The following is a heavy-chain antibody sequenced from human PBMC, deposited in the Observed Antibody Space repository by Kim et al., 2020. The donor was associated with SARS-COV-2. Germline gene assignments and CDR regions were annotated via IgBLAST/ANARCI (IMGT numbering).Heavy chain of an antibody. D-gene: IGHD3-16*01. CDR2: ITGSSGGT. Sequence: GGSLRLSCAASGFTFSSYSMNWVRQAPGKGLEWISYITGSSGGTRYADSVRGRFTISRDNAKNSVYLQLNSLRDEDTAVYYCATDWAYGFDYWGQGTLVTVSS. CDR1: GFTFSSYS. J-gene: IGHJ4*02. CDR3: ATDWAYGFDY. V-gene: IGHV3-48*02.